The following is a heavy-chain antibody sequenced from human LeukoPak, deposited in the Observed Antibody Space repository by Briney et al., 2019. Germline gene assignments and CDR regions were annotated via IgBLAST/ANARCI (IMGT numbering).Heavy chain of an antibody. CDR2: IYSGGST. CDR1: GFTVSSNY. Sequence: PGGSLRLSCAASGFTVSSNYMSWVRQAPGKGLEWVSVIYSGGSTYYADSVKGRFTISRDNSKNTLYLQMNSLRAEDTAVYYCARRVVFPTKRYYYGMDVWGQGTTVTVSS. D-gene: IGHD2-21*01. J-gene: IGHJ6*02. CDR3: ARRVVFPTKRYYYGMDV. V-gene: IGHV3-66*01.